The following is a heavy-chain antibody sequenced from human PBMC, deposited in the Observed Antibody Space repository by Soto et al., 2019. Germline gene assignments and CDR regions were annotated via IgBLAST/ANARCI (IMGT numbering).Heavy chain of an antibody. V-gene: IGHV4-59*01. CDR3: ARGRWFDP. CDR1: GGSISADY. Sequence: QVQLQESGPGLVKPSETLSLTCTVSGGSISADYWNWIRQPPGKGLELIGYVYYTGSTNYNPSLKSRVSLSLDPPKNQFSLNLSSVTAADTAVYFWARGRWFDPWGQGTLVTVSS. CDR2: VYYTGST. J-gene: IGHJ5*02.